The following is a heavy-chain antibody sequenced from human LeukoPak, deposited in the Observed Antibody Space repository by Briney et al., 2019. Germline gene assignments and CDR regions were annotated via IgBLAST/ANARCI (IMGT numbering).Heavy chain of an antibody. CDR1: GFTFSSYA. V-gene: IGHV3-30*04. J-gene: IGHJ4*02. Sequence: GGSLRLSCAASGFTFSSYAMHWVRQAPGKGLEWVAVISYDGSNKYYADSVKGRFTISRDNSKNTLYLQMNSLRAEDTAVYYCAKDSEQLSRFDYWGQGTLATVSS. CDR2: ISYDGSNK. D-gene: IGHD6-13*01. CDR3: AKDSEQLSRFDY.